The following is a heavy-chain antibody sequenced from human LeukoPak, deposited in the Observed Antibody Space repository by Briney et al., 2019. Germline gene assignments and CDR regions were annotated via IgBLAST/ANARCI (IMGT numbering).Heavy chain of an antibody. V-gene: IGHV3-21*01. CDR2: ISSGSDYI. Sequence: GGSLRLSCAASGFSFSTYSMDWVRQAPGKGLEWVSSISSGSDYIYHADSVKGRFTISRDNAKNSLYLQMNSLRAEDTAVYYCARDPGGGDFPFGYWGQGTQVTVSS. J-gene: IGHJ4*02. D-gene: IGHD2-21*02. CDR1: GFSFSTYS. CDR3: ARDPGGGDFPFGY.